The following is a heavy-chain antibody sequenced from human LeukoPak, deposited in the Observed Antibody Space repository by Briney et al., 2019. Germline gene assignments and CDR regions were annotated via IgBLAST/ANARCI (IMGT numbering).Heavy chain of an antibody. J-gene: IGHJ6*03. CDR1: GGAIISYY. CDR2: IYPTGNT. V-gene: IGHV4-4*07. CDR3: AGLKFYDSTGYSPGYYMDV. D-gene: IGHD3-22*01. Sequence: PSETLSLTCSASGGAIISYYWSWIRQPAGKGPEWIGRIYPTGNTDYNPSLKTRVTMSTDLSKKQFSLRLRSVTAADTAVYYCAGLKFYDSTGYSPGYYMDVWGKGTAVTVSS.